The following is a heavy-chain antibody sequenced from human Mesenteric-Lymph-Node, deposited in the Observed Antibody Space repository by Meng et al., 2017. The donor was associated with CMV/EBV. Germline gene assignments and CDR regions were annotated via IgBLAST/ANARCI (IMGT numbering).Heavy chain of an antibody. CDR1: GYSFTGYY. CDR3: ARYSSGSRPYAFDI. CDR2: INPDNGGT. D-gene: IGHD6-19*01. V-gene: IGHV1-2*02. J-gene: IGHJ3*02. Sequence: ASVKVSCKASGYSFTGYYIHWVRQAPGQGLEWMGWINPDNGGTNYAQKFQGGVTMTRDTSINTAYMELTRLTFDDTAVYYCARYSSGSRPYAFDIWGQGTMVTVSS.